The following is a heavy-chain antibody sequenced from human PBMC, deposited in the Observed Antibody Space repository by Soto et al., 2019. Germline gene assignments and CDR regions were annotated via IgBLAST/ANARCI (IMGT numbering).Heavy chain of an antibody. CDR3: ARLEVAGTVRWFDP. Sequence: EVQLVESGGGLVQPGGSLRLSCAASGFTFRNYWMHWVRQVPGKGLVWVSRINSDGGSTSYADSVKGRFTISRDNAKHTLYLQMNSLRADDTAVYYCARLEVAGTVRWFDPWGQGTLVTVSS. D-gene: IGHD6-19*01. CDR1: GFTFRNYW. J-gene: IGHJ5*02. V-gene: IGHV3-74*01. CDR2: INSDGGST.